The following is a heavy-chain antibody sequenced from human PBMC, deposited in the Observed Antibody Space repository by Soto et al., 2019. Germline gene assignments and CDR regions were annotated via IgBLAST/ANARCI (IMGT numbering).Heavy chain of an antibody. V-gene: IGHV3-30-3*01. D-gene: IGHD5-12*01. Sequence: QVQLVESGGGVVQPGRSLRLSCAASGFTFSSYAMPWVRQAPGKGLEWVAVISYDGSNKYYADSVKGRFTISRDNSKNTLYLQMNSLRAEDTAVYYCARDYYRFNSGYGFSMDVWGQGTTVTVSS. CDR2: ISYDGSNK. CDR1: GFTFSSYA. CDR3: ARDYYRFNSGYGFSMDV. J-gene: IGHJ6*02.